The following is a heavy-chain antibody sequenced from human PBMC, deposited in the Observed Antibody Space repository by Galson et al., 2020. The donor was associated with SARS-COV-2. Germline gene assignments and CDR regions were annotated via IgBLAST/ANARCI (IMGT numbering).Heavy chain of an antibody. D-gene: IGHD2-15*01. Sequence: KSSETLSLTCAVSGGSVINTNWWTWVRQSPGKRLEWIGEIHHSGNTNYNPSLNSRVTISVDTSKNQFSLKLISVTAADTAVYFCARLGDCSGGTCYSRGYNWFDPWGQGTLVTVSS. CDR2: IHHSGNT. CDR3: ARLGDCSGGTCYSRGYNWFDP. J-gene: IGHJ5*02. V-gene: IGHV4-4*02. CDR1: GGSVINTNW.